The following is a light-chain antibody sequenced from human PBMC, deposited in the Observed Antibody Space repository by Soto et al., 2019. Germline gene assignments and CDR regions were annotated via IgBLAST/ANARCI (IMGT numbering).Light chain of an antibody. Sequence: QSVLTQPASVSGSPGQSITISCTGTSSDVGGYKYVSWYQQHPGKAPKLMIYEVSNRPSGVSNRFSGSKSGNTASLTISGLQAEGEADYYCSSYTSSSTVVFGGGTKLTVL. J-gene: IGLJ2*01. V-gene: IGLV2-14*01. CDR3: SSYTSSSTVV. CDR2: EVS. CDR1: SSDVGGYKY.